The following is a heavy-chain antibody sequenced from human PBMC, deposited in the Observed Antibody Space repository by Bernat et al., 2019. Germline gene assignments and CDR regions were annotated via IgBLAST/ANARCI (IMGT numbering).Heavy chain of an antibody. CDR1: GFTFSSYS. J-gene: IGHJ6*02. V-gene: IGHV3-21*01. D-gene: IGHD2-15*01. CDR2: ISSSSTYI. CDR3: ARDCSGDSCYGYYFYGMDV. Sequence: EVQLVESGGGLVKPGGSLRLSCAASGFTFSSYSMNWVRQAPGKGLEWVSSISSSSTYIYYADSVKGRFTISRDNAKNSLYLQMNSLRAEDTAVYYCARDCSGDSCYGYYFYGMDVWGQGTTVTVSS.